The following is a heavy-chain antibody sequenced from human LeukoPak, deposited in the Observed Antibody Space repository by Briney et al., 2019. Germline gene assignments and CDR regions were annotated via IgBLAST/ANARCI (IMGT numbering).Heavy chain of an antibody. CDR1: GFTFSSYA. J-gene: IGHJ4*02. V-gene: IGHV3-23*01. CDR2: ISASGGST. D-gene: IGHD5-12*01. Sequence: PGGSLRLSCAASGFTFSSYAMSWVRQAPGKGLEWVSAISASGGSTYYADSVKGRFTISRDNSKNTLYLQMNSLRAEDTAVYYCAKVDSGYDSGGGDYWGQGTLVTVSS. CDR3: AKVDSGYDSGGGDY.